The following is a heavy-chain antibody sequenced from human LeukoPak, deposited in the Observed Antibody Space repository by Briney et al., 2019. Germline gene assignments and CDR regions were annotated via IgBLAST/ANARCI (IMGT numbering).Heavy chain of an antibody. CDR1: GGSISSGSYY. D-gene: IGHD3-10*01. V-gene: IGHV4-61*02. J-gene: IGHJ4*02. CDR3: ARGSGNFGI. CDR2: IYTSGST. Sequence: SQTLSLTCTVSGGSISSGSYYWSWIRQPAGKGLEWIGRIYTSGSTNYNPSLKSRVTMSVDTSKNQFSLKLSSVTAADTAVYYCARGSGNFGIWGQGTLVTVSS.